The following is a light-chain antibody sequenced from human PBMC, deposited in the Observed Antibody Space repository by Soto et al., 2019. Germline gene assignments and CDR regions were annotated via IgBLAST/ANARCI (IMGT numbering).Light chain of an antibody. CDR2: DAS. V-gene: IGKV3-11*01. J-gene: IGKJ1*01. CDR3: QQYDKWPRT. CDR1: QSVTNS. Sequence: EIVLTQAPATLSLSPGERHTLSCRASQSVTNSLAWYQQKPGQXPRXXVYDASNRATGIPTRFSGSGSGTDFTLTISSLQSEDFAVYYCQQYDKWPRTFGQGTKVDIK.